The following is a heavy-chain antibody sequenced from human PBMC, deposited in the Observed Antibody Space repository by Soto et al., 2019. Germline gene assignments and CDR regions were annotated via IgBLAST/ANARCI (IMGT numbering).Heavy chain of an antibody. D-gene: IGHD6-19*01. J-gene: IGHJ5*02. CDR2: ISAYNGNT. V-gene: IGHV1-18*01. CDR1: GYTFTSYG. Sequence: GASVKVSCKASGYTFTSYGISWVRQAPGQGLEWMGWISAYNGNTNYAQKLQGRVTMTTDTSTSTAYMELRSLRSDDTAVYHCARDNLGSSGWYGWFDPWGQGTLVTVSS. CDR3: ARDNLGSSGWYGWFDP.